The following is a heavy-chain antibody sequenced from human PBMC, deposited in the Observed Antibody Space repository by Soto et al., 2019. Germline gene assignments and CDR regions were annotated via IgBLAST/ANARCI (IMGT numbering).Heavy chain of an antibody. D-gene: IGHD2-15*01. Sequence: QVQLEESGRGVVQPGRSLRLSCAASGFTFKNYAMHWVRQSPGKGLEWVAAISYHGVDEYYADSVKGRFSISRDNSKNMLFLQINSLRAEDTAVYYCAGVRTEMSVWYQEYFHRWGQGTLLTVSS. CDR1: GFTFKNYA. J-gene: IGHJ1*01. V-gene: IGHV3-30-3*01. CDR2: ISYHGVDE. CDR3: AGVRTEMSVWYQEYFHR.